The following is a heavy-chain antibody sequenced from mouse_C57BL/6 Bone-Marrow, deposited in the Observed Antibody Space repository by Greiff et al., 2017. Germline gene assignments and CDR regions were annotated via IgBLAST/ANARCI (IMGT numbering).Heavy chain of an antibody. J-gene: IGHJ2*01. CDR2: INPNNGGT. CDR3: ARCCYEYYYEY. D-gene: IGHD2-12*01. Sequence: VQLQQSGPELVRPGASVKMSCKASGYTFTDYYMDWVKQRHGQSLEWIGDINPNNGGTIYNQKFKGKATLTVDKSSSTAYMELRSLTSEDTAVYYCARCCYEYYYEYRGKGTTLTV. CDR1: GYTFTDYY. V-gene: IGHV1-18*01.